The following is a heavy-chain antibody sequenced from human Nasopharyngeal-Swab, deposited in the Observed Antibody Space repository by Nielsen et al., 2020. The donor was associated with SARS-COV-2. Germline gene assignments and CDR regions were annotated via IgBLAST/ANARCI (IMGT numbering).Heavy chain of an antibody. Sequence: GLEWVGSIYHSGSTYYNPSLKSRVTISVDTSKNQFSLKLSSVTAADTAVYYCARVLYNYYYYYYMDVWGKGTTVTVSS. D-gene: IGHD2-8*01. J-gene: IGHJ6*03. CDR2: IYHSGST. V-gene: IGHV4-38-2*02. CDR3: ARVLYNYYYYYYMDV.